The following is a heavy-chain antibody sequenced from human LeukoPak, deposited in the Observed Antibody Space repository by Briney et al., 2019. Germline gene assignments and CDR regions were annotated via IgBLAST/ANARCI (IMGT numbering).Heavy chain of an antibody. CDR2: IKSKTDGGTT. J-gene: IGHJ3*02. CDR3: TTEAYCSSTTCPGAFDI. D-gene: IGHD2-2*01. V-gene: IGHV3-15*01. CDR1: GFSFNNAW. Sequence: GGSLRLSCAASGFSFNNAWLSWVRQAPGTGLEWVGRIKSKTDGGTTDYAAPVKARFTISRDDSKNTLYLQMNSLKTEDTAVYYCTTEAYCSSTTCPGAFDIWGQGTMVTVSS.